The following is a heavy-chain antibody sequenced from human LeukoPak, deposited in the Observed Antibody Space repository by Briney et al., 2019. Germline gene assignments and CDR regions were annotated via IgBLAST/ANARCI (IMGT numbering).Heavy chain of an antibody. J-gene: IGHJ4*02. CDR3: ARDHRDGDFYFDY. V-gene: IGHV3-23*01. D-gene: IGHD4-17*01. CDR1: GFTVSDYS. Sequence: GGSLRLSCAASGFTVSDYSMAWVRQAPGKGLEWVSAISGSGSYTDYADSVKGRFTISRDNSKNTLYLQMNSLRAEDTAVYYCARDHRDGDFYFDYWGQGTLVTVSS. CDR2: ISGSGSYT.